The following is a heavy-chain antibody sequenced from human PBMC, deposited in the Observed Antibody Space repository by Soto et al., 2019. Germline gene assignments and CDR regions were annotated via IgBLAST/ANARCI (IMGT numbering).Heavy chain of an antibody. J-gene: IGHJ4*02. Sequence: SETLSLTCAVSGCSISSSNWWSWVRQPPGKGLDWIGEIHHSGSTNYNPSLKSRVTISVDKSKNQFSLKLSSVTAADTAVYYCARQGYYDLLSGYYLFDYWGQGILVTVS. CDR1: GCSISSSNW. D-gene: IGHD3-3*01. V-gene: IGHV4-4*02. CDR2: IHHSGST. CDR3: ARQGYYDLLSGYYLFDY.